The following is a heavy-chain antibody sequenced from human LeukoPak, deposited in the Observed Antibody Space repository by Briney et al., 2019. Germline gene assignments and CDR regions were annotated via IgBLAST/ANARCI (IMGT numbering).Heavy chain of an antibody. V-gene: IGHV3-13*01. CDR2: IDTVDDT. J-gene: IGHJ6*02. CDR3: AREIRETVFTRHHYYGIDV. CDR1: GFTFSTYD. D-gene: IGHD1-1*01. Sequence: PGGSLRLSCAASGFTFSTYDMHWVRQVTGKGLEWVSAIDTVDDTYYLGSVKGRFTISRENAKNVLYLQMSSLRVEDTAVYYCAREIRETVFTRHHYYGIDVWGQGTTVTVSS.